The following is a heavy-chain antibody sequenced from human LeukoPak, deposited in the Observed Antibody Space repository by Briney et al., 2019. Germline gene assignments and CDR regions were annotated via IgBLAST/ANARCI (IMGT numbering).Heavy chain of an antibody. CDR3: ARDLNAWYQLLFY. V-gene: IGHV1-2*06. CDR1: GYTFTGYY. Sequence: ASVKVSCKASGYTFTGYYMHWVRQAPGQGLEWMGRINPNSGGTNYAQKFQGRVTMTRDTSISTAYMELSRLRSGDTAVYYCARDLNAWYQLLFYWGQGTLVTVSS. CDR2: INPNSGGT. J-gene: IGHJ4*02. D-gene: IGHD2-2*01.